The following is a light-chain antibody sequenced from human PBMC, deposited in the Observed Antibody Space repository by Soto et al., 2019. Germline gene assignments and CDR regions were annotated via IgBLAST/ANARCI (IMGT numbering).Light chain of an antibody. Sequence: EIVLTKSPGTLSLSPGERATLSCRASQSVSSSYLAWYQQKPGQAPRLLIYGASSRATGIPDRFSGSGSGTDFTLTISRVEPEYFGVYYCQQYGSAPPYTCGQGTKLEIK. CDR3: QQYGSAPPYT. J-gene: IGKJ2*01. V-gene: IGKV3-20*01. CDR2: GAS. CDR1: QSVSSSY.